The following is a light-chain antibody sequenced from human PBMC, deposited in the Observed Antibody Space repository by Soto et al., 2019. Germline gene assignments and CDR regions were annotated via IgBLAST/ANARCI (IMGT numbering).Light chain of an antibody. Sequence: DIQMTQSPSSLSASVGDRVTITCRASQGITNYLAWYQQKPGRVPKLLIYAASTLQSGVPSRFSGSGSRTEFTLTISSLQPEDFATYYCQKYNSAPWTFGQGTKVEIK. V-gene: IGKV1-27*01. CDR2: AAS. CDR3: QKYNSAPWT. CDR1: QGITNY. J-gene: IGKJ1*01.